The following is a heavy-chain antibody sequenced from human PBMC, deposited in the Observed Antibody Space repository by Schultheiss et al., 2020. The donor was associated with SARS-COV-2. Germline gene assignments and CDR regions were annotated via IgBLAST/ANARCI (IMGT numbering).Heavy chain of an antibody. D-gene: IGHD3-22*01. CDR2: ISSSSSYI. V-gene: IGHV3-21*05. CDR3: ARDGEGYEY. Sequence: GGSLRLSCAASGFTFSSYSMNWVRQAPGKGLEWVSYISSSSSYIYYADSVKGRFTISRDNSKNTLYLQMNSLRAEDTAVYYCARDGEGYEYWGQGTLVTVSS. CDR1: GFTFSSYS. J-gene: IGHJ4*02.